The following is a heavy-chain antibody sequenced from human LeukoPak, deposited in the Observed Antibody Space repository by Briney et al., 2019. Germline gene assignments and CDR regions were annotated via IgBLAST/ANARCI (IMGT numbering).Heavy chain of an antibody. CDR1: GGSISSSY. V-gene: IGHV4-59*01. CDR2: IYYDGRT. CDR3: VREAIQGPLEY. Sequence: SETLSLTCSVSGGSISSSYWNWLRQPPGKGLEWIGYIYYDGRTSYNPSLKSRVTICVDTSKIQLSLKLSSVTAADSAVYYCVREAIQGPLEYWGQGTLVSVSS. J-gene: IGHJ4*02.